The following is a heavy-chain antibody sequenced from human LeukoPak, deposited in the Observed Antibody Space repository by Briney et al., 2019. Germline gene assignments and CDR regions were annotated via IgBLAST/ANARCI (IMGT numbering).Heavy chain of an antibody. Sequence: PGGSLRLSCAASGFTFSSNCMTWVRQAPGKGLEWVSVIYRDGSTYYADSVKGRFTISRDNSKNTLYLQMSSLRAEDTAVYYCAKTGGPWDWGQGALVTVSS. CDR2: IYRDGST. V-gene: IGHV3-53*01. CDR3: AKTGGPWD. D-gene: IGHD7-27*01. CDR1: GFTFSSNC. J-gene: IGHJ4*02.